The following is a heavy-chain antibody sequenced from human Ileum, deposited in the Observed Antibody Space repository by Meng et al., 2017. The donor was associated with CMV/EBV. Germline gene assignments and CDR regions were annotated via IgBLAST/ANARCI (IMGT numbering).Heavy chain of an antibody. Sequence: QVQLQESGPGLVKPSETLSLTCTVSAGSISGYYWSWIRQPPGKGLEWIGYIYYTGSTNYNPSLKSRVIISVDTSKNQFSLELKYVTAADTAVYYCVRSFKGLWWGQGTLVTVSS. CDR3: VRSFKGLW. CDR1: AGSISGYY. V-gene: IGHV4-59*08. CDR2: IYYTGST. D-gene: IGHD3-16*01. J-gene: IGHJ4*02.